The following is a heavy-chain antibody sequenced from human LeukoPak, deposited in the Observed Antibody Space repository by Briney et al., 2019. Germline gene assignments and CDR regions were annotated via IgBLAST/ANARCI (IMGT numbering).Heavy chain of an antibody. D-gene: IGHD2-15*01. CDR2: INPSGGST. CDR1: GYTFTKYA. J-gene: IGHJ4*02. CDR3: ARGFADLEYCSGGSCYPYYFDY. V-gene: IGHV1-46*01. Sequence: ASVEVSCKASGYTFTKYAMNWVRQAPGQGLEWMGIINPSGGSTSYAQKFQGRVTMTRDTSTSTVYMELSSLRSEDTAVYYCARGFADLEYCSGGSCYPYYFDYWGQGTLVTVSS.